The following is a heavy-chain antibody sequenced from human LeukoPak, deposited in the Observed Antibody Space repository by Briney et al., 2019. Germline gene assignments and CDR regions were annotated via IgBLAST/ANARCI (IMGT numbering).Heavy chain of an antibody. CDR2: ISGSGGST. V-gene: IGHV3-23*01. CDR1: GFTFSSYA. J-gene: IGHJ4*02. D-gene: IGHD3-3*01. Sequence: GASLRLSCAASGFTFSSYAMSWVRQAPGKGLEWVSAISGSGGSTYYADPVKGRFTISRDNSKNTLYLQVNSLRAEDTAVYYCAKAGDFWSGYYRPPFDYWGQGTLVTVTS. CDR3: AKAGDFWSGYYRPPFDY.